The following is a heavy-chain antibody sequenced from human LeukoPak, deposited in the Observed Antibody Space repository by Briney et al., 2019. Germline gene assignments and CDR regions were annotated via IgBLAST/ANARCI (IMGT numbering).Heavy chain of an antibody. CDR2: ISYDGSNK. CDR3: ARGRGRSYYYDSSGPDY. Sequence: GRSLRLSCAASGFTFISYAMHWVRQAPGKGLDGVAVISYDGSNKYYADSVKGPFTISRDNSKNTLCLQMNSLRAEDTAVYYCARGRGRSYYYDSSGPDYWGQGTLVTVSS. V-gene: IGHV3-30-3*01. J-gene: IGHJ4*02. D-gene: IGHD3-22*01. CDR1: GFTFISYA.